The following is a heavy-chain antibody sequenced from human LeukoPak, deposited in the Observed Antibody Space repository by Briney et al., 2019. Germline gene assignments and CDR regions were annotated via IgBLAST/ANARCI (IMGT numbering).Heavy chain of an antibody. CDR3: ARERFGYYGSSDYYYFDS. V-gene: IGHV3-66*01. CDR1: GFTVSSNY. D-gene: IGHD3-22*01. J-gene: IGHJ4*02. Sequence: GGSLRLSCAASGFTVSSNYMSWVRQAPGKGLEWVSVIYSGGSTYYADSVKGRFTISRDNAKNSLFLQMNSLRAEDTAVYYCARERFGYYGSSDYYYFDSWAREPWSPSPQ. CDR2: IYSGGST.